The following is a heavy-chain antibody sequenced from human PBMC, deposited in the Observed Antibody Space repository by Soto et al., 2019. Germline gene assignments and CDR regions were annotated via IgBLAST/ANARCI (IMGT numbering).Heavy chain of an antibody. J-gene: IGHJ4*02. V-gene: IGHV4-59*11. CDR3: ARANWYSEY. D-gene: IGHD7-27*01. Sequence: QVHLQESGPGLVKPSETLSLTCTVSGGSINNHYWSWIRQPPGKGLEWIGYIYYTGSPKYNPSLKSRVTISVDTSKNQCSLNLTSLTAADTAIYYCARANWYSEYWGQGTLVTVSS. CDR2: IYYTGSP. CDR1: GGSINNHY.